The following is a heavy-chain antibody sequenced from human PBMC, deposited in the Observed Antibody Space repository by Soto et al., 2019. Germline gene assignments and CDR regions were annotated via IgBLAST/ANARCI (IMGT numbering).Heavy chain of an antibody. Sequence: EIQLVESGGGLVQPGGSLRLDCAASGFTFRSYWMYWVRQAPGKGLEWVANINQDGREEYYVDPVKGRFSVSRDNAKNSLYLQMNSLGVEDTAVYYCGGGLDDWGQGTTVIVS. CDR1: GFTFRSYW. J-gene: IGHJ6*02. CDR2: INQDGREE. V-gene: IGHV3-7*04. CDR3: GGGLDD.